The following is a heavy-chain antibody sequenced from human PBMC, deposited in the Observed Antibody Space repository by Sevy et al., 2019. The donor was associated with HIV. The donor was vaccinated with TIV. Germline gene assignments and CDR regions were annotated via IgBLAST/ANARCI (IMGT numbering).Heavy chain of an antibody. CDR1: GFTFSSYS. V-gene: IGHV3-48*02. J-gene: IGHJ6*03. CDR3: ARVAAAGRLIYYYMDV. D-gene: IGHD6-13*01. CDR2: ISSSSSTI. Sequence: GGSLRLSCAASGFTFSSYSMNWVRQAPGKGLEWVSYISSSSSTIYYADSVKGRFTISRDNAKNSLYLQMNSLGDEDTAVYYCARVAAAGRLIYYYMDVWGKGTTVTVSS.